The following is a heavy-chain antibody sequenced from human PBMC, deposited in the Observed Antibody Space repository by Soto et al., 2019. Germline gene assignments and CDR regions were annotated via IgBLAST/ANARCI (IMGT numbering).Heavy chain of an antibody. CDR1: GFTFSSNW. J-gene: IGHJ4*02. V-gene: IGHV3-74*01. CDR2: LNSDGSST. Sequence: GGSLRLSCAAFGFTFSSNWMHWVRQVPGKGLVWVSRLNSDGSSTSYADSVKGRFTISRDNAKNTLYLQMNTLRAEDTAVYHCGKAVGWAPVDHWGQGTLVTVSS. CDR3: GKAVGWAPVDH. D-gene: IGHD1-26*01.